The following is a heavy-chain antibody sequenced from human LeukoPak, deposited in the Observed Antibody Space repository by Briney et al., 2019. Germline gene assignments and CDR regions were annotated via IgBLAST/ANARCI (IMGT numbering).Heavy chain of an antibody. CDR3: GRHSKESSGYDSSFDY. V-gene: IGHV3-74*01. D-gene: IGHD5-12*01. J-gene: IGHJ4*02. CDR1: GFTFSSHW. Sequence: PGGSLRLSCAASGFTFSSHWMYWVRQAPGKGLVWVSRINSDGSSTSYADSVRGRFSISRDNAKNTLFLQVNSLRVEDTAVYYCGRHSKESSGYDSSFDYWGQGTLVTVSS. CDR2: INSDGSST.